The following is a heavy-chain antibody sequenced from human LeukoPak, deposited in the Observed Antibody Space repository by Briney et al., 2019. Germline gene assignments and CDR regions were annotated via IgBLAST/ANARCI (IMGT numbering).Heavy chain of an antibody. D-gene: IGHD5-12*01. Sequence: GGSLRLSCAASGFTVSSNYMSWVRQAPGKGLEWVSVIYSGGSTYYADSVKGRSTISRDNSKNTLYLQMNSLRAEDTAVYYCARDHSGYHDYWGQGTLVTVSS. J-gene: IGHJ4*02. V-gene: IGHV3-53*01. CDR1: GFTVSSNY. CDR3: ARDHSGYHDY. CDR2: IYSGGST.